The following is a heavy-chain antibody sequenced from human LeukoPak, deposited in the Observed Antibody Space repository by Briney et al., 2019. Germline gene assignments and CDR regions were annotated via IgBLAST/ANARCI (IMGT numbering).Heavy chain of an antibody. Sequence: GGSLTLSCVGSGFTFSTYWMSWVRQAPGKGLEWVAHIKQDGSDKYYVDSVKGRFTISRDNATNSLFLQVNSLRAEDTAVYYCARGGKIAGYYYFYMDVWGKGTTVIVSS. CDR1: GFTFSTYW. J-gene: IGHJ6*03. CDR3: ARGGKIAGYYYFYMDV. D-gene: IGHD2/OR15-2a*01. V-gene: IGHV3-7*01. CDR2: IKQDGSDK.